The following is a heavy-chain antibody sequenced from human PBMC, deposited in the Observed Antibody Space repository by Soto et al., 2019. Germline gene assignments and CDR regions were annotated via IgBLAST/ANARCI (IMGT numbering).Heavy chain of an antibody. CDR1: GGSFSAYY. J-gene: IGHJ2*01. Sequence: SETLSLTCAASGGSFSAYYWSWIRQPPGRGLEWIGEINHNGNSNYNPALESRVTISVDTSKNQFSLKLISVTAADTAVYYCARVNILTGYYVVFFDVWGRGTPVTGSS. D-gene: IGHD3-9*01. V-gene: IGHV4-34*01. CDR2: INHNGNS. CDR3: ARVNILTGYYVVFFDV.